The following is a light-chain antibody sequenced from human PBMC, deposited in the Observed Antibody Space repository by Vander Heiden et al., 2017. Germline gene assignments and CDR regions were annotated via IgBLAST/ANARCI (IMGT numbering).Light chain of an antibody. V-gene: IGKV1-39*01. CDR2: AAS. Sequence: DPVSITCRASQSINRYVNWYQQKLGKAPKLLIYAASSLKSGVPSRFSSSGSGTDFSLTSSSLQPEDFATYYWQQSNNAPRTFGQGTKVEIK. CDR3: QQSNNAPRT. CDR1: QSINRY. J-gene: IGKJ1*01.